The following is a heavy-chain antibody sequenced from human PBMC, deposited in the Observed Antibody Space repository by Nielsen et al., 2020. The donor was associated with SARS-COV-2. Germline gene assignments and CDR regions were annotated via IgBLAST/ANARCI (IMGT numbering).Heavy chain of an antibody. D-gene: IGHD2-15*01. CDR3: ARDIGRYCSGGSCYPYYFDY. CDR1: GYTFTGYY. Sequence: ASVKVSCKASGYTFTGYYMHWVRQAPGQGLEWMGRINPNSGGTNYAQKLQGRVTMTTDTSTSTAYMELRSLRSDDTAVYYCARDIGRYCSGGSCYPYYFDYWGQGTLVTVSS. CDR2: INPNSGGT. J-gene: IGHJ4*02. V-gene: IGHV1-2*06.